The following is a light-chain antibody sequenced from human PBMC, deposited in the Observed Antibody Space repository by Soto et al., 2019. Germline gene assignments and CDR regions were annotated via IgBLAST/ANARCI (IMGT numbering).Light chain of an antibody. CDR2: GAS. CDR3: QQYNYWSPLT. V-gene: IGKV3-15*01. Sequence: EIVMTQSPDSLSVSLGERATLSCRASQSVSSYLAWYQQKPGQAPRLLIYGASTRATGVPARFSGSGSGTEFPLTISSLQSEDFAVYYCQQYNYWSPLTFGGGTKVAIK. J-gene: IGKJ4*01. CDR1: QSVSSY.